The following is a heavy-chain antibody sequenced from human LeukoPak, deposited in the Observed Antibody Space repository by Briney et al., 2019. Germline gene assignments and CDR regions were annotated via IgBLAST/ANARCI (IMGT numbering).Heavy chain of an antibody. CDR1: GLTVSSNY. D-gene: IGHD2-21*02. J-gene: IGHJ4*02. CDR2: ISSSGANT. Sequence: PGGSLRLSCAVSGLTVSSNYMSWVRQAPGKGLEWVSSISSSGANTYYADSVKGRFTISRDNSKNTLYLQMSSLRVEDTAVYYCAKRDRPCSGDCSAPYYFDYWGQGTLVTVSS. V-gene: IGHV3-23*01. CDR3: AKRDRPCSGDCSAPYYFDY.